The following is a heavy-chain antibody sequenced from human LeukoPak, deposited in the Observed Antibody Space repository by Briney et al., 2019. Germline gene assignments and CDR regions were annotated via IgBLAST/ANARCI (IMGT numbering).Heavy chain of an antibody. D-gene: IGHD3-22*01. CDR2: ISSSSSYT. V-gene: IGHV3-21*01. CDR3: ARGYYYELLDAFDI. Sequence: PGGSLRLSCAASGFTFSSYSMNWVRQAPGKGLEWVSSISSSSSYTYYADSVKGRFTISRDNAKNALYLQMNSLRAEDTAVYYCARGYYYELLDAFDIWGKGQWSPSLQ. J-gene: IGHJ3*02. CDR1: GFTFSSYS.